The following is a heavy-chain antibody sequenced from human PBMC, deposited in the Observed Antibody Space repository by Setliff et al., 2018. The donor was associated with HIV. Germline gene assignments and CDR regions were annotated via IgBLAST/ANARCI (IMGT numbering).Heavy chain of an antibody. CDR3: AKDGDYSNWDYDAFDI. CDR2: INYDVSYE. Sequence: GGSLRLSCAASGFTFSAHGMHWVRQAPGKGLEWVAFINYDVSYEYYADSVKGRVTISRDNSKNTVDLQMNSLRAEDTAVYYCAKDGDYSNWDYDAFDIWGQGTMVTVSS. J-gene: IGHJ3*02. D-gene: IGHD1-7*01. V-gene: IGHV3-30*02. CDR1: GFTFSAHG.